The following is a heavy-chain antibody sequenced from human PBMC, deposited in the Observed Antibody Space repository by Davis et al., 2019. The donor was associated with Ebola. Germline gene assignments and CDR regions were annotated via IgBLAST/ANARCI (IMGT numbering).Heavy chain of an antibody. Sequence: PGGSLRLSCTVSGGSISSSSYYWGWIRQPPGKGLEWIGSIYYSGSTYYNPSLKSRVTISVDTSKNQFSLKLSSVTAADTAVYYCARLYSSSWYVTIGDWFDPWGQGTLVTVSS. V-gene: IGHV4-39*07. CDR3: ARLYSSSWYVTIGDWFDP. CDR1: GGSISSSSYY. D-gene: IGHD6-13*01. J-gene: IGHJ5*02. CDR2: IYYSGST.